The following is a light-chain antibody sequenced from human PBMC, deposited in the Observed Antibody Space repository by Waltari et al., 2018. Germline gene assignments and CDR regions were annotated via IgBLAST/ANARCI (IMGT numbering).Light chain of an antibody. J-gene: IGKJ1*01. Sequence: EIVMTQSPATLSVSPGERATLSCRASQSVSDNLAWYQHKPGQAPRLLIYGASTRATGIPGRXSGSXSGTEXTLXIXSLXSEDIALXYCXXXXXWPXSTFGXXTKVXIK. V-gene: IGKV3-15*01. CDR1: QSVSDN. CDR3: XXXXXWPXST. CDR2: GAS.